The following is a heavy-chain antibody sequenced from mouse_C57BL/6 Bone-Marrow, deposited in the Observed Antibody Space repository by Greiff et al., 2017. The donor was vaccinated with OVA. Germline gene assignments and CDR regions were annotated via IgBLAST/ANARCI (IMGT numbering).Heavy chain of an antibody. CDR3: ARDAMDY. CDR2: IRNKANGYTT. CDR1: GFTFTDYY. J-gene: IGHJ4*01. V-gene: IGHV7-3*01. Sequence: EVKLQESGGGLVQPGGSLSLSCAASGFTFTDYYMSWVRQPPGKALEWLGFIRNKANGYTTEYSASVKGRFTISRDNSQSILYLQMNALGAEDSATYYCARDAMDYWGQGTSVTVSS.